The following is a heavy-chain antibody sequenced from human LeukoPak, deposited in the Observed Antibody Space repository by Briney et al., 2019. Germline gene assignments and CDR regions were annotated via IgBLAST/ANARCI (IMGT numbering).Heavy chain of an antibody. CDR2: VWSDGNNE. CDR3: ARGPYQLVDH. V-gene: IGHV3-33*01. CDR1: GFTFSSYG. Sequence: PGRSLRLSCAASGFTFSSYGMHWVRQAPGKGLEWVAVVWSDGNNEYYADSVKGRFTISRDNPKNTLYLQMNSLRADDTAVYYCARGPYQLVDHWGQGTLVTVSS. J-gene: IGHJ4*02.